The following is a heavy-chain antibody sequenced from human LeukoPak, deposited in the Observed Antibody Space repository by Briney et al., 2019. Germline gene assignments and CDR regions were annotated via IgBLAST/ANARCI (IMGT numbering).Heavy chain of an antibody. CDR2: INPSGGST. CDR1: GYTSTSYY. Sequence: ASVKVSCKASGYTSTSYYMHWVRQAPGQGLEWMGIINPSGGSTSYAQKFQGRVTMTRDTSTSTVYMELSSLRSEDTVVYYCARDESRIAALPVFDYWGQGTLETVSS. CDR3: ARDESRIAALPVFDY. V-gene: IGHV1-46*01. D-gene: IGHD6-6*01. J-gene: IGHJ4*02.